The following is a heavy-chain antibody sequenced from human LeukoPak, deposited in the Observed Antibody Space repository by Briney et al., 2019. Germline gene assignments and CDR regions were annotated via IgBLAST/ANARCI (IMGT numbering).Heavy chain of an antibody. V-gene: IGHV4-30-2*01. J-gene: IGHJ4*02. Sequence: SETLSLTCTVSGGSISSGGYYWGWIRQPPGKGLEWIGYIYHSGSTYYNPSLKSRITISVDRSKNQFSLKLSSVTAADTAVYYCARDKKDTAMVLDYWGQGTLVTVSS. CDR2: IYHSGST. CDR1: GGSISSGGYY. CDR3: ARDKKDTAMVLDY. D-gene: IGHD5-18*01.